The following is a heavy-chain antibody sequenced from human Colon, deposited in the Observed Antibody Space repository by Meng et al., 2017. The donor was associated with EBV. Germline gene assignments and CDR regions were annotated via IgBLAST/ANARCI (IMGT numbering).Heavy chain of an antibody. D-gene: IGHD5-24*01. Sequence: VQLQGSGPGLVDPSGTLSLTCAVSGASISSNNWWSWVRQPPGKGLEWIGEIYHGGNTNYNPSLKSRVTISVDRSNDQFSLSLSSVTAADTAVYYCARGNAYNAPSFDYWGQGTLVTVSS. V-gene: IGHV4-4*02. J-gene: IGHJ4*02. CDR2: IYHGGNT. CDR1: GASISSNNW. CDR3: ARGNAYNAPSFDY.